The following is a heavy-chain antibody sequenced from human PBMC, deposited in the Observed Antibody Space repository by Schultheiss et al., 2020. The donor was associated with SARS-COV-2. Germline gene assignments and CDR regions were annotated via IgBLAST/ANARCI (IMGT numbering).Heavy chain of an antibody. V-gene: IGHV4-34*01. CDR1: GGSFSGYY. J-gene: IGHJ4*02. Sequence: SETLSLTCAVYGGSFSGYYWSWIRQPPGKGLEWIGEINHSGSTDYNPSLKSRVTMSVDTSKNQFSLKVSSVTAADTAVYYCARATVTLAFDYWGQGTLVTVAS. D-gene: IGHD4-17*01. CDR2: INHSGST. CDR3: ARATVTLAFDY.